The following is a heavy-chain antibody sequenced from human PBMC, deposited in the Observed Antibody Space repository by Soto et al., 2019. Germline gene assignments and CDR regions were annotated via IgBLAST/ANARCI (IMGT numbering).Heavy chain of an antibody. J-gene: IGHJ4*02. CDR2: INHSGST. Sequence: SETLSLTCAVSGGSFSGYYWSWVRQPPGKGLEWIGEINHSGSTTYNPSLKSRVTISRDMSKRQFSLKLSSVTAADTAVYYCASVPGGGNWGQGTLVTVSS. CDR1: GGSFSGYY. V-gene: IGHV4-34*01. CDR3: ASVPGGGN. D-gene: IGHD3-16*01.